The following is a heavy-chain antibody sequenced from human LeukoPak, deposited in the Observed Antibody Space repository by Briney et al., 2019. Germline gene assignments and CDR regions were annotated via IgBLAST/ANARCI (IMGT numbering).Heavy chain of an antibody. D-gene: IGHD2-15*01. CDR1: GFTFSSYA. V-gene: IGHV3-23*01. J-gene: IGHJ6*03. CDR2: ISGSGGHT. Sequence: GRSLRLSCAASGFTFSSYAMSWVRQAPGKGLEWVSAISGSGGHTYYADSVKGRFTISRDNCKNTLYLQMNSLRAEDTAVYYRAKSAGYCSGGSCYDYYYMDVWGKGTTVTVSS. CDR3: AKSAGYCSGGSCYDYYYMDV.